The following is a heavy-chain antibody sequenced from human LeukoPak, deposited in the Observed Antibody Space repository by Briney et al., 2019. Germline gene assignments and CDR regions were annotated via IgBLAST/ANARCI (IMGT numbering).Heavy chain of an antibody. J-gene: IGHJ6*02. V-gene: IGHV3-23*01. CDR2: ISGSGGST. Sequence: GGSLRLSCAAPGFTFSSYAMSWVRQAPGKGLEWVSAISGSGGSTYYADSVKGRFTISRDNSKNTLYLQMNSLRAEDTAVYYCATDGGSYGSGSPSAYYYGMDVWGQGTTVTVSS. CDR1: GFTFSSYA. D-gene: IGHD3-10*01. CDR3: ATDGGSYGSGSPSAYYYGMDV.